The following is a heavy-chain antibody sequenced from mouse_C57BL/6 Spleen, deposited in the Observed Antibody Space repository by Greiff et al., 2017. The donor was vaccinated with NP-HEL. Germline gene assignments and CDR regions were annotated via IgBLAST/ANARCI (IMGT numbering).Heavy chain of an antibody. CDR2: IHPSDGDT. Sequence: VQLQQPGAELVKPGASVKVSCKASGYTFTSYWMHWVKQRPGQGLEWIGRIHPSDGDTNYNQKFKGKATLTVDKSSSTAYMQLSSLTSEDSAVYYCAIVTAQVPYAMDYWGQGTSVTVSS. V-gene: IGHV1-74*01. D-gene: IGHD3-2*02. J-gene: IGHJ4*01. CDR3: AIVTAQVPYAMDY. CDR1: GYTFTSYW.